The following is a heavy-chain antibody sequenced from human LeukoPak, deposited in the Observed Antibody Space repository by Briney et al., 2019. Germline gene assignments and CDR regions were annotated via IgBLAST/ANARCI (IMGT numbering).Heavy chain of an antibody. J-gene: IGHJ3*02. Sequence: SETLSLTCTVSGGSISSSSYYWGWIRQPPGKGLEWIGSVSYSGSTYYNPSLKSRVTISVDTSKNQFSLKLSSVTAADTAVYYCAGRSPIGSGHYDAFDIWGQGTMVTVSS. V-gene: IGHV4-39*07. CDR2: VSYSGST. CDR1: GGSISSSSYY. D-gene: IGHD3-22*01. CDR3: AGRSPIGSGHYDAFDI.